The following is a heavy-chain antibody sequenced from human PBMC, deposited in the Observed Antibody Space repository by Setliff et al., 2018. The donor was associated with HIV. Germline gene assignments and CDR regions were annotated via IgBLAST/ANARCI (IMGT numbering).Heavy chain of an antibody. CDR3: ARDDRCSGDTCYYY. CDR1: GGSISSYY. J-gene: IGHJ4*02. D-gene: IGHD2-15*01. CDR2: MYTSGST. Sequence: KPSETLSLTCTVSGGSISSYYWSWIRQPPGKGLEWIGHMYTSGSTTYNPSLKSRDTLSVDTSRNKFSLKLSSVTTADTAVYYCARDDRCSGDTCYYYWGQGALVTVSS. V-gene: IGHV4-4*08.